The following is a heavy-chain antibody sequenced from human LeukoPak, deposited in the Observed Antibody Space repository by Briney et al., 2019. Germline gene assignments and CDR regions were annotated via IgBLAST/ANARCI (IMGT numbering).Heavy chain of an antibody. CDR3: AREGSGYTYGRGSYFDY. J-gene: IGHJ4*01. Sequence: ASVKVSCKASGYTLTVYYIHWVRQAPGQGLEWMGRINPNSGDTNFAQKFQGRVTMTRDTSISTAYTDLSGLRPDDTAVYYCAREGSGYTYGRGSYFDYWGHGILVTVSS. CDR1: GYTLTVYY. CDR2: INPNSGDT. V-gene: IGHV1-2*06. D-gene: IGHD5-18*01.